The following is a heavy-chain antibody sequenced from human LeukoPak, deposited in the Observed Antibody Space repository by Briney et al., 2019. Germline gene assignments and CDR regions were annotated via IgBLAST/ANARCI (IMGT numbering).Heavy chain of an antibody. Sequence: SETLSLTCGVYGDSISGYHWTWIRQPPGKGLEWIGEINHSGSTNYNPSLKSRVTISVDTSKNQFSLKLSSVTAADTAVYYCARGRVRYFDWLLGDMDVWGKGTTVTISS. CDR2: INHSGST. V-gene: IGHV4-34*01. J-gene: IGHJ6*04. CDR3: ARGRVRYFDWLLGDMDV. D-gene: IGHD3-9*01. CDR1: GDSISGYH.